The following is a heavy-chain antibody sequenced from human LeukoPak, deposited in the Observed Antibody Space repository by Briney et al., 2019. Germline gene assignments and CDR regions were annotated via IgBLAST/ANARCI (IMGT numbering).Heavy chain of an antibody. J-gene: IGHJ4*02. CDR3: ARSELATYFDY. CDR2: IIPILGMA. V-gene: IGHV1-69*04. CDR1: GGTFSSYA. Sequence: SVKVSCKASGGTFSSYAISWVRQAPGQGLEWMGRIIPILGMANYAQKFQGRVTIIADKSTSTAYMELSSLRSEDTAVYYCARSELATYFDYWGQGTLVTVSS. D-gene: IGHD6-13*01.